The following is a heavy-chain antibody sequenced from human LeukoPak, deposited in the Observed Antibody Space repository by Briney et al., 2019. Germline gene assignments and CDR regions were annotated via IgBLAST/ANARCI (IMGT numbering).Heavy chain of an antibody. J-gene: IGHJ4*02. CDR2: INPNSGGT. V-gene: IGHV1-2*02. CDR1: GYTFTGYY. CDR3: ARDAAAAGIDY. D-gene: IGHD6-13*01. Sequence: ASLKVSCKASGYTFTGYYMHWVRQAPGQGLEWMGWINPNSGGTNYAQKYQGRVTMTRDTSISTAYMELSRLRSDDTAVYYCARDAAAAGIDYWGQGTLVPVSS.